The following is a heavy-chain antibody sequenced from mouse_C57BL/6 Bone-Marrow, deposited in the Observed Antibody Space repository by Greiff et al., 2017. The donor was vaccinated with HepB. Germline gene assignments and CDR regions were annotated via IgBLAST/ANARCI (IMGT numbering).Heavy chain of an antibody. CDR2: IYPRSGNT. CDR3: ARGYYGPWFAY. CDR1: GYTFTSYG. J-gene: IGHJ3*01. V-gene: IGHV1-81*01. Sequence: VQLQQSGAELARPGASVKLSCKASGYTFTSYGISWVKQITGQGLEWIGEIYPRSGNTYYNEKFKGKATLTADKSSSTAYMELRSLTSEDSAVYFCARGYYGPWFAYWGQGTLVTVSA. D-gene: IGHD1-1*01.